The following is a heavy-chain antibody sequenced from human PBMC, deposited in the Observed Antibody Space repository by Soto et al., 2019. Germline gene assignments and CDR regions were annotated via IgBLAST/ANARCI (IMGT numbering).Heavy chain of an antibody. V-gene: IGHV1-8*01. CDR2: MNPNSGNT. D-gene: IGHD3-9*01. J-gene: IGHJ4*02. CDR1: GYTFPSYD. CDR3: ARGYFDWLLPRGYYFDY. Sequence: GASVKVSCKASGYTFPSYDINWVRQATGQGLEWMGWMNPNSGNTGYAQKFQGRVTITRDTSASTAYMELSSLRSEDTAVYYCARGYFDWLLPRGYYFDYWGQGTLVTVSS.